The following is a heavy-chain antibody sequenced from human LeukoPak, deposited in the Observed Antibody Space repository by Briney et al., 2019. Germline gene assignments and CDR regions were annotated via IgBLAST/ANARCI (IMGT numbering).Heavy chain of an antibody. CDR1: GFSLSTPGMR. Sequence: SGPALVKPTETLTLTCTFSGFSLSTPGMRVSWIRQPPGKALEWLARITWDDNKLYSTSLKTRLTISKDTSKNQVVLTMANVDPVDTATYYCARTIASAGSYYFDYWGRGTLVTVSS. V-gene: IGHV2-70*04. CDR3: ARTIASAGSYYFDY. D-gene: IGHD6-13*01. CDR2: ITWDDNK. J-gene: IGHJ4*02.